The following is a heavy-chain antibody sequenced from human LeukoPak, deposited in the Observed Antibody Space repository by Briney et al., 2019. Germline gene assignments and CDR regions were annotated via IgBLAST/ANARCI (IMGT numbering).Heavy chain of an antibody. CDR3: ARERSYDILTGYYHGDNFDY. D-gene: IGHD3-9*01. CDR1: GFIFSTYG. CDR2: IQYDGSNK. J-gene: IGHJ4*02. V-gene: IGHV3-30*02. Sequence: GGSLRLSCAASGFIFSTYGMHWVRQAPGKGLEWVAFIQYDGSNKYYADSVKGRFTISRDNAKNSMYMQMNSLRAQDTAVYYCARERSYDILTGYYHGDNFDYWGQGTLVTVSS.